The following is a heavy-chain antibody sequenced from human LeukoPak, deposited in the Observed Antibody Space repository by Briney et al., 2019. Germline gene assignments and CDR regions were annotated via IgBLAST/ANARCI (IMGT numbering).Heavy chain of an antibody. D-gene: IGHD3-22*01. V-gene: IGHV4-4*02. J-gene: IGHJ4*02. CDR2: IYHSGST. CDR3: ARTKPYYYDSSGYPYFDY. CDR1: GGSISSSSW. Sequence: SETLSLTCAVSGGSISSSSWWSWVRQPPGKGLEWIGEIYHSGSTNYNPSLKSRVTISVDKSKNQFSLKLSSVTAADTAVYYCARTKPYYYDSSGYPYFDYWGQGTLVTVSS.